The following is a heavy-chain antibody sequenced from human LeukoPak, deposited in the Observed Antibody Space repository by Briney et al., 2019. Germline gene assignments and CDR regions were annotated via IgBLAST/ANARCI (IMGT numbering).Heavy chain of an antibody. V-gene: IGHV3-30*18. CDR3: AKDRDSSGSYPSGY. Sequence: GGSLRLSCAASGFTFSSYGMHWVRQAPGKGLEWVAVISYDGSNKYYADSVKGRFTISRDNSKNTLYLQMNSLRPEDTAVYYCAKDRDSSGSYPSGYWGQGTLVTVSS. CDR2: ISYDGSNK. J-gene: IGHJ4*02. CDR1: GFTFSSYG. D-gene: IGHD3-10*01.